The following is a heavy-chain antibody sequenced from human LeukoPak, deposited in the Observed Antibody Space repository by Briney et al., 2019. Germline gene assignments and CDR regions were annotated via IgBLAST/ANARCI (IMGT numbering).Heavy chain of an antibody. D-gene: IGHD6-13*01. CDR3: ARLMSYSSSWYYGLDY. J-gene: IGHJ4*02. CDR1: GESFSGYY. V-gene: IGHV4-34*01. CDR2: INHSGST. Sequence: SSETLSLTCAVYGESFSGYYWSWLRQPPGKGLEWLGEINHSGSTNYNPSLKSRVTISVDTSKNQFSLKLSSVTAADTAVYYCARLMSYSSSWYYGLDYWGQGTLVTVSS.